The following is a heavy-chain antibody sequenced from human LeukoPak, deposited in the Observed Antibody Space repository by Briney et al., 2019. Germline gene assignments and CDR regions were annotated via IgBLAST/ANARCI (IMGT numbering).Heavy chain of an antibody. CDR3: ARSSEYGRNPPY. CDR2: IYYSGDT. CDR1: GGSISGSDYF. D-gene: IGHD4-23*01. V-gene: IGHV4-39*02. Sequence: SETLSLTCTVSGGSISGSDYFWGWIRQPPGKGLEYIGSIYYSGDTYYNPSLKSRVTISVDTSTFSLKVRSVTATDTAVYYCARSSEYGRNPPYWGQGTLVTVSS. J-gene: IGHJ4*02.